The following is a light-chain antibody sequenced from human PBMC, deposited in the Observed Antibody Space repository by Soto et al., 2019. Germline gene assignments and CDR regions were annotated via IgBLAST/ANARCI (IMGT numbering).Light chain of an antibody. CDR3: QHYNSYSEA. CDR1: QTISSW. Sequence: IQITHSASTLGGSVGYRVTGTCLASQTISSWLAWYQQKPGKAPKLLIYKASTLKSGVPSRFSGSGSGTEFTLTISSLQPDDFATYYCQHYNSYSEAFGQGTKVDI. J-gene: IGKJ1*01. V-gene: IGKV1-5*03. CDR2: KAS.